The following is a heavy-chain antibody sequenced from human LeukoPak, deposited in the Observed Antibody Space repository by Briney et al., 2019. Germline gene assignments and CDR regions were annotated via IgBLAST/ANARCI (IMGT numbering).Heavy chain of an antibody. CDR1: GFTFSSYA. J-gene: IGHJ4*02. V-gene: IGHV3-23*01. CDR3: AKSYGSGSQWGYFDY. Sequence: GGSLRLSCAASGFTFSSYAMSWVLQAPGKGLEWVSAISGSGGSTYYADSVKGRFTISRDNSKNTLYLQMNSLRAEDTAVYYCAKSYGSGSQWGYFDYWGQGTLVTVSS. CDR2: ISGSGGST. D-gene: IGHD3-10*01.